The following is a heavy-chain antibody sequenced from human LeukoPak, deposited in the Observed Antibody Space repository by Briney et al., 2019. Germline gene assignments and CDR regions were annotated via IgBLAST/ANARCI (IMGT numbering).Heavy chain of an antibody. CDR2: IYYSGST. J-gene: IGHJ6*02. D-gene: IGHD1/OR15-1a*01. Sequence: SETLSLTCIVSGGSISSTVSYWGWIRQPPGKGLEWIGYIYYSGSTNYNPSLKSRVTISVDTSKNQFSLKLSSVTAADTAVYYCARQKWEQQGRDYYFNGLDVWGPGTTVIVSS. V-gene: IGHV4-61*05. CDR3: ARQKWEQQGRDYYFNGLDV. CDR1: GGSISSTVSY.